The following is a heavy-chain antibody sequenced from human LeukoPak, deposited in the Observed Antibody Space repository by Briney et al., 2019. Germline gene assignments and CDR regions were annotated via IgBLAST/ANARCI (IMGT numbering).Heavy chain of an antibody. V-gene: IGHV3-7*01. J-gene: IGHJ4*02. CDR2: INQAGSDK. Sequence: GSLRPSCAAFGFTFNSSWMALVRQTPGEGLEWVANINQAGSDKNYVDSVRGRFTISRDNGKNPLYLQMNSLRAEDTALYYCARDYYTSGSHWGQGTLVIVSS. D-gene: IGHD3-10*01. CDR1: GFTFNSSW. CDR3: ARDYYTSGSH.